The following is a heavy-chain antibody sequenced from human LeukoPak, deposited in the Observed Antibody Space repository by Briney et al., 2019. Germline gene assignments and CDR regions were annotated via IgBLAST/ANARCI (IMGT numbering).Heavy chain of an antibody. D-gene: IGHD2-15*01. V-gene: IGHV3-15*01. CDR3: TTSPPYCSGGSCFDY. CDR1: GFTFSNAW. CDR2: IKSKTDGGTT. J-gene: IGHJ4*02. Sequence: GGSLRLSCAASGFTFSNAWMSWVRQAPGKGLEWVGRIKSKTDGGTTDYAAPVKGRFTISRDDPKNTLYLQMNSLKTEDTAVYYCTTSPPYCSGGSCFDYWGQGTLVAVSS.